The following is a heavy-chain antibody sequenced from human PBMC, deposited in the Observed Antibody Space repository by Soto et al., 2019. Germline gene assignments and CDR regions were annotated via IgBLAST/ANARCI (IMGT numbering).Heavy chain of an antibody. D-gene: IGHD5-12*01. J-gene: IGHJ4*02. Sequence: ASVKVSCKASGYTFTSYDINWVRQATGQGLEWMGWMNPNSGNTGYAQKFQGRVTMTRNTSISTAYMELSSLRSEETAVYYCEATHSRYDPFDYWGQGTLVTVSS. CDR2: MNPNSGNT. V-gene: IGHV1-8*01. CDR1: GYTFTSYD. CDR3: EATHSRYDPFDY.